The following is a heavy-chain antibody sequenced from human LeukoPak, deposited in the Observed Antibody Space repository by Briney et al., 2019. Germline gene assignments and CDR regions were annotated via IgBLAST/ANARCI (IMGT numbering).Heavy chain of an antibody. CDR3: ATDLSGRHDY. D-gene: IGHD5-12*01. J-gene: IGHJ4*02. CDR1: GFTFNTYW. CDR2: IDTEGNTI. Sequence: GGSLRLSCAASGFTFNTYWMHWVRQTPGKGLVWVSRIDTEGNTINYADSVKGRITISRDNAGDTLYLQMNSLRAEDTGVYYCATDLSGRHDYWGQGTLVTVSS. V-gene: IGHV3-74*01.